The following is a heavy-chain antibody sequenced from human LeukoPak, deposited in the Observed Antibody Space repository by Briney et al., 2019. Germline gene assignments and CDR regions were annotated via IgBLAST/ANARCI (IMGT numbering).Heavy chain of an antibody. CDR1: GFTFSSYA. D-gene: IGHD3-10*01. J-gene: IGHJ4*02. CDR2: ISGSGGST. CDR3: AKSLSKSRINMVRGVPRPSYY. Sequence: GGSLRLSCAASGFTFSSYAMSWVRQAPGKGLEWVSAISGSGGSTYYADSVKGRFTISRDNSKNTLYLQMNSLRAEDTAVYYCAKSLSKSRINMVRGVPRPSYYRGQGTLVTVSS. V-gene: IGHV3-23*01.